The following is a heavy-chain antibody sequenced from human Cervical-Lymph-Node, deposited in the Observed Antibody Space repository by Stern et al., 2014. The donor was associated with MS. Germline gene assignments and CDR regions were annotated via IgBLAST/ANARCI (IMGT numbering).Heavy chain of an antibody. CDR2: VNPSDDTT. Sequence: VQLGESGAEVKKPGASVKLSCKASGDTFTRNYIHWVRQAPGQGLEWMGLVNPSDDTTDYAQKFRGRVTVTRDASTTTVHMELSGLRSEDTAVYYCAREGVHLKYFDYWAQGTLVTVSP. CDR1: GDTFTRNY. V-gene: IGHV1-46*03. J-gene: IGHJ4*02. D-gene: IGHD1-1*01. CDR3: AREGVHLKYFDY.